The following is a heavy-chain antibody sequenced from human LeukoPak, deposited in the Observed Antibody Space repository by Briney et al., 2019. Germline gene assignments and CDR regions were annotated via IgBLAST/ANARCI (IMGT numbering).Heavy chain of an antibody. V-gene: IGHV4-34*01. CDR2: INHSGST. J-gene: IGHJ3*02. CDR1: GGSFSGYY. Sequence: SETLSLTCAVYGGSFSGYYWSWIRQPPGKGLEWIGEINHSGSTNYNPSLKSRVTISVDTSKNQFSLKLSSVTAADTAVYYCARSYDSSGQSDAFDIWGQGTVVTVSS. D-gene: IGHD3-22*01. CDR3: ARSYDSSGQSDAFDI.